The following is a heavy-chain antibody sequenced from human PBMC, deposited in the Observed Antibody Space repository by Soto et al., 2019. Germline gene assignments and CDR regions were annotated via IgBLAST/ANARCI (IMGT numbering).Heavy chain of an antibody. V-gene: IGHV4-39*01. CDR1: GGSISSGSYY. CDR2: IYYSGST. Sequence: SETLSLTCTVSGGSISSGSYYWGWIRQPPGKGLEWIGSIYYSGSTYYNPSLKSRATISVDTSKNQFPLKLSSVTAADTAVYYCARLPENWYYYYGMDVWGQGTTVT. D-gene: IGHD1-1*01. CDR3: ARLPENWYYYYGMDV. J-gene: IGHJ6*02.